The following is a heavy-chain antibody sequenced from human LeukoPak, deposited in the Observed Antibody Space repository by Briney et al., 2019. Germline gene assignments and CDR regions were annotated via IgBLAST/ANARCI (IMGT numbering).Heavy chain of an antibody. D-gene: IGHD2/OR15-2a*01. CDR1: GGSISSGGYY. Sequence: SQTLSLTCTVSGGSISSGGYYWSWIRQHPGKGLEWIGYIYYSGSTNYNPSLKSRVTISVDTSKNQFSLKLSSVTAADTAVYYCARGATSLSYFDSRGQGTLVTVSS. J-gene: IGHJ4*02. CDR2: IYYSGST. V-gene: IGHV4-31*03. CDR3: ARGATSLSYFDS.